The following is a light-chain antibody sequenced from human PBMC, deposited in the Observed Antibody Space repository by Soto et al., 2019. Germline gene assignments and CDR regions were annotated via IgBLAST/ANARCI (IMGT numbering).Light chain of an antibody. Sequence: QSALTQPPSASGSPGQSVAISCTGTSSDVGGYNYVSWYQQHPGKAPKLMIYEVNKRPSGVPDRFSGSKSGNTASLTVSGLKAEDEDHYYCSSYAGSSNVFGTGTKVTVL. CDR3: SSYAGSSNV. CDR1: SSDVGGYNY. CDR2: EVN. V-gene: IGLV2-8*01. J-gene: IGLJ1*01.